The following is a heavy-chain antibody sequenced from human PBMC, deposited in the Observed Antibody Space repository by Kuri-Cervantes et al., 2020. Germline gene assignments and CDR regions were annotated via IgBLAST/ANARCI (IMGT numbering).Heavy chain of an antibody. D-gene: IGHD1-1*01. Sequence: ASVKVSCKASGYTFTSYGISWVRQAPGQGLEWMGWISAYNGDTNYAQKFQGRVTMTIDTSTTTAYMELRSLRSDDTAVYYCASATSNWLGALDYWDQGTLVTVSS. V-gene: IGHV1-18*01. J-gene: IGHJ4*02. CDR2: ISAYNGDT. CDR3: ASATSNWLGALDY. CDR1: GYTFTSYG.